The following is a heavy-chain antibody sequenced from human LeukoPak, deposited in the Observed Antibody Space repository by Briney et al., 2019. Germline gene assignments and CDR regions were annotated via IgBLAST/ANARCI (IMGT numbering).Heavy chain of an antibody. CDR2: ISGDSGTI. V-gene: IGHV3-48*01. Sequence: GGSLRLSCAASGFTFSTFSMNWVRQAPGRGLEWVSYISGDSGTIHYADSVKGRFTISRDNAKNLLYLQMNSLRAEDTAVYYCARQPGELDYWGQGTLVTVSS. J-gene: IGHJ4*02. CDR1: GFTFSTFS. CDR3: ARQPGELDY. D-gene: IGHD3-10*01.